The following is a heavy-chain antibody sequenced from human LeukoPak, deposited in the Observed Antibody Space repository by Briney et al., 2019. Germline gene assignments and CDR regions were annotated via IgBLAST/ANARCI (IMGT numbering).Heavy chain of an antibody. V-gene: IGHV4-39*01. J-gene: IGHJ4*02. D-gene: IGHD5-18*01. CDR3: ARGGDTAIIYAY. CDR1: GGSISSSNHY. Sequence: TSETLSLTCTVSGGSISSSNHYWGWIRQPPGKGLEWVGTIYYSGTTYYSPSLKSRVTISVDTSKDQFSLQLRSVTAADTAVYYCARGGDTAIIYAYWGPGILVTVSP. CDR2: IYYSGTT.